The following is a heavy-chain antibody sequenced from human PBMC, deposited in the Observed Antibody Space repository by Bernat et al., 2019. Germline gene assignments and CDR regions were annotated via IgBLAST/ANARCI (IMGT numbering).Heavy chain of an antibody. CDR2: IYYSGST. V-gene: IGHV4-59*08. CDR1: GGSISSYY. J-gene: IGHJ3*02. CDR3: ARHGYDYIWGSYRYTGVAAFDI. Sequence: QVQLQESGPGLVKPSETLSLTCTVSGGSISSYYWSWIRQPPGKGLEWIGYIYYSGSTNYNPSLKSRVTISVDTSKTQFSLKLSSVTAADTAMYYCARHGYDYIWGSYRYTGVAAFDIWGQGTMVTVSS. D-gene: IGHD3-16*02.